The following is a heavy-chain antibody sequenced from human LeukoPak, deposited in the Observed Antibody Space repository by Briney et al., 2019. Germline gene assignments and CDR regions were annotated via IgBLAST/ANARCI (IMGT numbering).Heavy chain of an antibody. CDR1: GFPFSSYW. Sequence: GGSLRLSCAASGFPFSSYWMSWVRQAPGKGLVWVSRLNSDGSSTSYADSVKGRFTISRDNAKNTLYLQMNSLRAEDTAVYYCARSYYYDSSGFRAYYFDYWGQGTLVTVSS. CDR2: LNSDGSST. D-gene: IGHD3-22*01. V-gene: IGHV3-74*01. CDR3: ARSYYYDSSGFRAYYFDY. J-gene: IGHJ4*02.